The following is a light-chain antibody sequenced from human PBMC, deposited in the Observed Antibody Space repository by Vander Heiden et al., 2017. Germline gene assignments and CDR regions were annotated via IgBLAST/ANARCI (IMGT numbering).Light chain of an antibody. CDR1: QSISIW. CDR2: KAS. V-gene: IGKV1-5*03. CDR3: QHYNNFPYT. Sequence: DIQMTQSPSTLSASAGERVTITFRASQSISIWLDWYQQKPGKAPNLLIYKASSLESGVPSRFSGSGSGTEFTLTISSLQPDDFATYYCQHYNNFPYTFGQGTKLEIK. J-gene: IGKJ2*01.